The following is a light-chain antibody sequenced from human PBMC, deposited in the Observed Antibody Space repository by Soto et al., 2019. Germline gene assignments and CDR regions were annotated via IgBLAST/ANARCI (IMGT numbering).Light chain of an antibody. CDR1: SSDVGDYNY. V-gene: IGLV2-11*01. CDR2: DVT. CDR3: CSYAGSYIFV. Sequence: QSALTQPRSVSGSPGQSVTISCTGTSSDVGDYNYVSWYQQHPGKAPKVMIYDVTKRPSGVPDRFSGSKSGNTASLTISGLQAEDEADYYCCSYAGSYIFVFGTGTKLTVL. J-gene: IGLJ1*01.